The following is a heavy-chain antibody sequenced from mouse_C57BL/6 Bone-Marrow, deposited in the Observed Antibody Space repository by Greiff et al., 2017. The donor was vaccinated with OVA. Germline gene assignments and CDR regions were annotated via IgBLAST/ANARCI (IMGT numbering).Heavy chain of an antibody. D-gene: IGHD2-3*01. CDR1: GFTFSSYA. J-gene: IGHJ1*03. Sequence: EVQLVESGEGLVKPGGSLKLSCAASGFTFSSYAMSWVRQTPEKRLEWVAYISSGGDYIYYADTVKGRFTISRDNARNTLYLQMSSLKSEDTAMYYCTGDGYYRGYFDVWGTGTTVTVSS. CDR3: TGDGYYRGYFDV. CDR2: ISSGGDYI. V-gene: IGHV5-9-1*02.